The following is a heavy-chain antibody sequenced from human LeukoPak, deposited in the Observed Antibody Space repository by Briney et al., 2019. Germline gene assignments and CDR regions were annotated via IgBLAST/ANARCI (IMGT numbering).Heavy chain of an antibody. J-gene: IGHJ4*02. V-gene: IGHV3-30*02. CDR1: GFTFSSYA. Sequence: GGSLRLSCAASGFTFSSYAMSWVRQAPGKGLEWVAFIRYDGSNKYYADSVKGRFTISRDNSKNTLYLQMNSLRAEDTAVYYCATPSLVIGPPDYWGQGTLVTVSS. CDR3: ATPSLVIGPPDY. CDR2: IRYDGSNK. D-gene: IGHD3-9*01.